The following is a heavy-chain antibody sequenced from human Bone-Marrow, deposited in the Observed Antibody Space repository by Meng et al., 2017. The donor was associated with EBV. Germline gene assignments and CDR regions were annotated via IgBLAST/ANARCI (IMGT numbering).Heavy chain of an antibody. V-gene: IGHV1-69*01. CDR1: GGTFSSYA. CDR2: IIPIFGTA. Sequence: GQLVTSGDEVKKPGSSVKVSCKASGGTFSSYAISWVRQAPGQGLEWMGGIIPIFGTANYAQKFQGRVTITADESTSTAYMELSSLRSEDTAVYYCARPGHCSGGSCGNYFDYWGQGTLVTVSS. CDR3: ARPGHCSGGSCGNYFDY. J-gene: IGHJ4*02. D-gene: IGHD2-15*01.